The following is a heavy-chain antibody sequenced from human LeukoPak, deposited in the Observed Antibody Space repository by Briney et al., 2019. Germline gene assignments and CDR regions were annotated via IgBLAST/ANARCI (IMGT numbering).Heavy chain of an antibody. J-gene: IGHJ4*02. D-gene: IGHD3-22*01. Sequence: PGGSLRLSCAASGFTFDDYAMHWVRQAPGKGLEWVSGISWNSGSIGYADSVKGRFTISRDNAKNSLYLQMNSLRAEDMALYYCAKDGASDYYDSSGLDYWGQGTLVTVSS. CDR2: ISWNSGSI. CDR3: AKDGASDYYDSSGLDY. CDR1: GFTFDDYA. V-gene: IGHV3-9*03.